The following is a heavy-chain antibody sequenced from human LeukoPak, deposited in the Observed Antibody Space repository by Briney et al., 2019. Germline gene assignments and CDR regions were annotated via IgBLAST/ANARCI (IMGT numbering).Heavy chain of an antibody. J-gene: IGHJ4*02. CDR2: ISSNGGST. Sequence: GGSLRLSCAASGFTFSSYAMHWVRQAPGKGLEYVSAISSNGGSTYYANSVKGRFTISRDNSKNTLYLQMGSLRAEDMAVYYCARGGYYDFWSGYYDPTQTAVNWGQGTLVTVSS. D-gene: IGHD3-3*01. CDR1: GFTFSSYA. V-gene: IGHV3-64*01. CDR3: ARGGYYDFWSGYYDPTQTAVN.